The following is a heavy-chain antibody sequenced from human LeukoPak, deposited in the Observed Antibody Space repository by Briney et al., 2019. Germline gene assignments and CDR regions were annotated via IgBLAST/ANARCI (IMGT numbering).Heavy chain of an antibody. J-gene: IGHJ6*02. CDR3: ARVYCSSTSCYQGVYYGMDV. Sequence: SETLSLTCAVYGGSFSGYYWSWIRQPPGKGLEWIGEINHSGSTNYNPSLKSRVTISVDTSKNQFSLKLSSVTAADTAVYYCARVYCSSTSCYQGVYYGMDVWGQGTMVTVSS. V-gene: IGHV4-34*01. CDR2: INHSGST. CDR1: GGSFSGYY. D-gene: IGHD2-2*01.